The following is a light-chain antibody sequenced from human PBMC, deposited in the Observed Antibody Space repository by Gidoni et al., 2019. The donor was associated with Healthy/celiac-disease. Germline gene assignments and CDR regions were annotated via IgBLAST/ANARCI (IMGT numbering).Light chain of an antibody. CDR1: SSDVGGYNY. Sequence: QSALTQPASVSPSPGQSITISCTGTSSDVGGYNYVSWYQQHPGKAPKLMIYEVSNRPSGVSNRFSGSKSGNTASLTISGLQAEDEADYYCSSYTSSSTWVFGGGTKLTVL. CDR2: EVS. J-gene: IGLJ3*02. CDR3: SSYTSSSTWV. V-gene: IGLV2-14*01.